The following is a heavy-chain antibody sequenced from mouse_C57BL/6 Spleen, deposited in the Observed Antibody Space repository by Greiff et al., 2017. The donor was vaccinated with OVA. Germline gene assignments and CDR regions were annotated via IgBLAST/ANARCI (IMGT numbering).Heavy chain of an antibody. D-gene: IGHD2-10*01. CDR1: GFSFNTYA. J-gene: IGHJ1*03. CDR2: IRSKSNNYAT. V-gene: IGHV10-1*01. Sequence: EVKLVESGGGLVQPKGSLKLSCAASGFSFNTYAMNWVRQAPGKGLEWVARIRSKSNNYATYYADSVKDRFTISRDDSESMLYLQMNNLKTEDTAMYYCVRQSLLWYFDVWGTGTTVTVSS. CDR3: VRQSLLWYFDV.